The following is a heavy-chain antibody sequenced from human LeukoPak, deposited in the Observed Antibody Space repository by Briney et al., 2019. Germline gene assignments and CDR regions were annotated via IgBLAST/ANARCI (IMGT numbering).Heavy chain of an antibody. V-gene: IGHV1-69*05. J-gene: IGHJ4*02. CDR3: ASGRIAAACTWVY. CDR1: GGTFSSYA. D-gene: IGHD6-13*01. CDR2: IIPIFGTA. Sequence: VKVSCKASGGTFSSYAISWVRQAPGQGLEWMGGIIPIFGTANYAQKFQGRVTITTDESTSTAYMELSSLRSEDTAVYYCASGRIAAACTWVYWGQGTLVTVSS.